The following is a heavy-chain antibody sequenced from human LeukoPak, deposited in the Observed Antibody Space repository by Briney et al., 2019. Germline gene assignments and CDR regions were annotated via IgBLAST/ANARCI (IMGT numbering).Heavy chain of an antibody. CDR1: GYTFTTYN. J-gene: IGHJ5*02. Sequence: GASVKVSCKASGYTFTTYNINWVRQAPGQGLEWMGWISGYNGNTNYAQKLQGRVTMTRDTSTSTVYMELSSLRSEDTAVYYCARDLGYGEWLVTNWFDPWGQGTLVTVSS. CDR2: ISGYNGNT. D-gene: IGHD6-19*01. CDR3: ARDLGYGEWLVTNWFDP. V-gene: IGHV1-18*01.